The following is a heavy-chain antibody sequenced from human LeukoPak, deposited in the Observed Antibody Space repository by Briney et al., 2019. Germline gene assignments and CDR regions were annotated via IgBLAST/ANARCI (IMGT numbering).Heavy chain of an antibody. Sequence: PGGSLRPSWAASGFTVRNTYINWVRQAPGKGLEWVSVIYSGGGTYYAESVKGRFTVSSDTSKNTLYLQMNSLRAEDTAIYYCVKDDRRYGDYGYFDHWGQGALVTVSS. CDR2: IYSGGGT. V-gene: IGHV3-66*01. CDR1: GFTVRNTY. D-gene: IGHD4-17*01. CDR3: VKDDRRYGDYGYFDH. J-gene: IGHJ4*02.